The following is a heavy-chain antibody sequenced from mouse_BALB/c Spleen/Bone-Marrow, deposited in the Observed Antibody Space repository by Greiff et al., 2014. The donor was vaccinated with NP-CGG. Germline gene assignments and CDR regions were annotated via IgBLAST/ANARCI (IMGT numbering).Heavy chain of an antibody. CDR1: GFSLTNYG. V-gene: IGHV2-9*02. Sequence: QVQLKESGPGLVAPSQSLSITCTVSGFSLTNYGVHWVRQPPGKGLEWLGVIWADGSTNYNSALMSRLSISKDNTTSQVFFKKNSLQTDDAAMYYCAGITTATGAMDYWGQGTSVTVSS. CDR3: AGITTATGAMDY. CDR2: IWADGST. J-gene: IGHJ4*01. D-gene: IGHD1-2*01.